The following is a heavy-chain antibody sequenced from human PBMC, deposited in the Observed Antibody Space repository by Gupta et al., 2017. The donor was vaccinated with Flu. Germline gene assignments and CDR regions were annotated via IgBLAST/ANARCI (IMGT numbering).Heavy chain of an antibody. Sequence: QVQLPESGPGLVKPSATLSLACTVSGGSISGYYWSWIRQSPGKGLEWIGYIYFSGNTNYNPYLKSRVTISVDTSKNQFYLRLNSVTAADTAVYYCSRCKSAAVAFDYWGQGTLVTVSS. J-gene: IGHJ4*02. V-gene: IGHV4-59*08. D-gene: IGHD6-19*01. CDR3: SRCKSAAVAFDY. CDR1: GGSISGYY. CDR2: IYFSGNT.